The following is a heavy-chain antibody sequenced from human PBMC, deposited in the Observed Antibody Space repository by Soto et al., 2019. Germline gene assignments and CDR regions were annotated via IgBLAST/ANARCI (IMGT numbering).Heavy chain of an antibody. V-gene: IGHV3-74*01. CDR3: CVNPRY. CDR1: GLTFSSYW. Sequence: EVQLVESGGGLVQPGGSLRLSCVASGLTFSSYWMDWVRQAPGKGLVWVSRIKSDGSNIAYGDSVKGRFSISRDNGENTLYLQRDSLRGEDTAVYYCCVNPRYWGQGGLVIVSS. CDR2: IKSDGSNI. J-gene: IGHJ4*02.